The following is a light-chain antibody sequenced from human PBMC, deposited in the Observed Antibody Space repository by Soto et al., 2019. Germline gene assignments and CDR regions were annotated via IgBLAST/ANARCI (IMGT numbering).Light chain of an antibody. V-gene: IGKV3-11*01. CDR2: DAY. CDR3: QARGKWPSH. Sequence: EIVMTHSPATLSVSLLERATLSFSSSQSVVNNLAWYQQKPGQAPRLLIYDAYTRATGVGARFTGSGFATGFSLTITSLGPEDFAVYFCQARGKWPSHFGPGTKVDIK. J-gene: IGKJ2*01. CDR1: QSVVNN.